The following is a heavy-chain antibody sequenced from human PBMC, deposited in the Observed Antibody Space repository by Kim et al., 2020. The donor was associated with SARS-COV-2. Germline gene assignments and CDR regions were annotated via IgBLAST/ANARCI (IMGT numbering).Heavy chain of an antibody. CDR2: ISRNSGSV. D-gene: IGHD3-3*01. Sequence: GGSLRLSCAASGFNFNSKGMHWVRQAPGKGLEWVSGISRNSGSVGYADSVKGRFTISRDNAKNSPYLQMNSLKTEDTAFYYCARDFERGDDFWSGFGLWGQGTLVTVSS. J-gene: IGHJ4*02. CDR1: GFNFNSKG. V-gene: IGHV3-9*01. CDR3: ARDFERGDDFWSGFGL.